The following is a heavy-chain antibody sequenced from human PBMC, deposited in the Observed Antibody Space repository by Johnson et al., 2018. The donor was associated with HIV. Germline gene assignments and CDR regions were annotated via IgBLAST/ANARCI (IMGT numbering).Heavy chain of an antibody. D-gene: IGHD2-2*01. J-gene: IGHJ3*02. V-gene: IGHV3-9*01. CDR2: ITCNSRGI. CDR1: GFTFDDYG. Sequence: VQLVESGGGLVQPGRSLRLSCAASGFTFDDYGMHWVRQAPGKGLEWVSTITCNSRGIGYAGSVKGRFTISRDNAKNSLYLQMNSLRGDDTAVYYCARPGIVVLPAGAFDIWGPGTMVTVAS. CDR3: ARPGIVVLPAGAFDI.